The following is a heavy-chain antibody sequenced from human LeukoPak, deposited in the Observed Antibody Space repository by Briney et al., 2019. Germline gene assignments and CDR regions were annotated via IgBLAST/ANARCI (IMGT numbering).Heavy chain of an antibody. Sequence: GGSLRLSCAASGFIFSSYAMSWVRQAPGKGLEWVSVIYSGGSTYYADSVKGRLTISTDNSKNTLYLQMNSLRAEDTAVYYCARGDTAVARSFDYWGQGTLVTVSS. D-gene: IGHD5-18*01. CDR1: GFIFSSYA. CDR2: IYSGGST. V-gene: IGHV3-53*01. CDR3: ARGDTAVARSFDY. J-gene: IGHJ4*02.